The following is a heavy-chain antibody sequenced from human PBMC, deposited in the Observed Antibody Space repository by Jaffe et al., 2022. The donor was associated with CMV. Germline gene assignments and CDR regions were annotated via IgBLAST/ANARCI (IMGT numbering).Heavy chain of an antibody. CDR2: TYHSGST. J-gene: IGHJ5*02. D-gene: IGHD6-19*01. CDR1: GDSISGSGYY. Sequence: QLHLQESGPGLVKPSETLSLTCSVSGDSISGSGYYWGWIRQPPGKGLEWVGSTYHSGSTYYNPSLKSRVTISVDTSKNQFSLKIISVTAADTAVYFCVRHLLSGWVPESWGQGVLVTVSS. V-gene: IGHV4-39*01. CDR3: VRHLLSGWVPES.